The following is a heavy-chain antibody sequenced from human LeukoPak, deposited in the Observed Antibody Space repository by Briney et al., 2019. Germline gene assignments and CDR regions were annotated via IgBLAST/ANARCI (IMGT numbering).Heavy chain of an antibody. J-gene: IGHJ4*02. CDR3: ARGAERATIEDEPNDYFDY. Sequence: ASVKVSCKASGYTFTSYGISWVRQAPGQGLEWMGRIIPIFGTANYAQKFQGRVTITTDESTSTAYMELSSLRSEDTAVYYCARGAERATIEDEPNDYFDYWGQGTLVTVSS. D-gene: IGHD5-24*01. V-gene: IGHV1-69*05. CDR2: IIPIFGTA. CDR1: GYTFTSYG.